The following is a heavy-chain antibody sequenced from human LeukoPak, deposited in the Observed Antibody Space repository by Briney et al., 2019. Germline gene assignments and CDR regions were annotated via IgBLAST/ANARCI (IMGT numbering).Heavy chain of an antibody. D-gene: IGHD1-26*01. Sequence: PGGALRLSCAASGFIFSDYKWHWVREAPGKGGEWVAVISSEVRAKFYAESVKGRVTIARDDSENTLSLEMNSLRLEDTAVYYCAREGAVGTPREDALDIRGQGTMVTVSS. CDR2: ISSEVRAK. V-gene: IGHV3-30*04. J-gene: IGHJ3*02. CDR1: GFIFSDYK. CDR3: AREGAVGTPREDALDI.